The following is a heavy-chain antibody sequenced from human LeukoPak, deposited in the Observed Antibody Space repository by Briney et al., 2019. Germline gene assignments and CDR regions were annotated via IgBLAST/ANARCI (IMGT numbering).Heavy chain of an antibody. Sequence: SETLSLTCTVSGGTISSGDYYWRWLRQPPGKGLEWIGYIYYSGSTNYNPSLKSRVTISVDTSKNQFSLKLSSVTAADTAVYYCASQARSSTSSFDYWGQGTLVTVSS. D-gene: IGHD2-2*01. J-gene: IGHJ4*02. V-gene: IGHV4-61*08. CDR2: IYYSGST. CDR1: GGTISSGDYY. CDR3: ASQARSSTSSFDY.